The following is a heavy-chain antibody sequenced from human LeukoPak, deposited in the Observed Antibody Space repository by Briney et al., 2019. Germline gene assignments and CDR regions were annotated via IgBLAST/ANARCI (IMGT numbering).Heavy chain of an antibody. CDR3: AKEESGNPDSSYFDY. D-gene: IGHD4-23*01. V-gene: IGHV3-23*01. CDR1: GFTFSSYA. CDR2: ISGSGGST. J-gene: IGHJ4*02. Sequence: GGSLRLSCAASGFTFSSYAMSWVRQAPGEGLEWVSAISGSGGSTYYADSVKGRFTISRDNSKNTLYLQMNSLRAEDTAVYYCAKEESGNPDSSYFDYWGQGTLVTVSS.